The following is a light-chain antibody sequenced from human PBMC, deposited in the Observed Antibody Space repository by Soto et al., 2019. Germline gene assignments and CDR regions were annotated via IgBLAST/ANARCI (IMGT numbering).Light chain of an antibody. J-gene: IGLJ1*01. Sequence: QSVLTQPRSMSGSPGQSVTISCTGTSSDVGGYNYVSWYQQHPGKAPKLMIYDVSKRPSGVPDRFSGSKSGNTASLTISGLQAEDEANYYCCSYAGSYTLYFFGTGTKVTVL. CDR2: DVS. V-gene: IGLV2-11*01. CDR1: SSDVGGYNY. CDR3: CSYAGSYTLYF.